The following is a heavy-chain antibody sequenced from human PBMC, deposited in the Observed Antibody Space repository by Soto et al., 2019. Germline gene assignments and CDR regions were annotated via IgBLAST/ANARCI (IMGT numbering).Heavy chain of an antibody. J-gene: IGHJ4*02. V-gene: IGHV4-34*01. CDR2: INHSGST. CDR1: GGSFSGYY. D-gene: IGHD3-3*01. Sequence: QVQLQQWGAGLLKPSETLSLTCAVYGGSFSGYYWSWIRQPPGKGLEWIGEINHSGSTNYNPSLKSRVTISVDTSKNQFSLKLSSVTAADTAVYYCARVGSDFWSGYVDYWSQGTLVTVSS. CDR3: ARVGSDFWSGYVDY.